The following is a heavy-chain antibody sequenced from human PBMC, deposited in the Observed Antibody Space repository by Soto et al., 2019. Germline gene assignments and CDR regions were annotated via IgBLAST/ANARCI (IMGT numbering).Heavy chain of an antibody. J-gene: IGHJ4*02. CDR3: TTTFRQWLVPTPESY. D-gene: IGHD6-19*01. CDR1: GFTFSNAW. Sequence: EVQLVESGGGLVKPGGSLRLSCAASGFTFSNAWMSWVRQAPGKGLEWVGRIKSKTDGGTTDYAAPVKGRFTISRDDSKNTLYLQMNSLKTGDTAVYYCTTTFRQWLVPTPESYWGQGTLVTVSS. V-gene: IGHV3-15*01. CDR2: IKSKTDGGTT.